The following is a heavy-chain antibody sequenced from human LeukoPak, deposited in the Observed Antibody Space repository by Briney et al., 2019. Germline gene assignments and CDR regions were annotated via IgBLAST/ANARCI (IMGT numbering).Heavy chain of an antibody. Sequence: GGSLRLSCAASGFTFSSYSMNWVRQAPGTGLEWVSYISSSSSTIYYADSVRGRFTISRDNAKNSLYLQMNSLRAKDTAVYYCARGGGTWAAEYFQHWGQGTLVTVSS. J-gene: IGHJ1*01. D-gene: IGHD2-15*01. CDR1: GFTFSSYS. V-gene: IGHV3-48*01. CDR3: ARGGGTWAAEYFQH. CDR2: ISSSSSTI.